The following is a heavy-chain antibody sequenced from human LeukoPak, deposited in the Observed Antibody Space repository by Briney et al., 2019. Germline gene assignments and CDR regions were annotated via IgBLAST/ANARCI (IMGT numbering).Heavy chain of an antibody. D-gene: IGHD3-9*01. Sequence: SETLSLTCTVSGDSLSSSFYWTWIRQPPGKGLEWIGSLFYGRTSYYNPSLESRVTISVDTSKNQFSLRVTSVTAADTAVYYCARHSLTGTDYWGQGTLVTVSS. J-gene: IGHJ4*02. V-gene: IGHV4-39*01. CDR3: ARHSLTGTDY. CDR1: GDSLSSSFY. CDR2: LFYGRTS.